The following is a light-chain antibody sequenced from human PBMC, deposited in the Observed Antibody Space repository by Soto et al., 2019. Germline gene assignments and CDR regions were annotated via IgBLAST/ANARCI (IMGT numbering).Light chain of an antibody. CDR3: AAWDDSLNGRV. Sequence: QSVLTQPPSASGPPGQRVTISCSGGSSNIGSNFVYWYQQLPGTAPKLLIYSNNQRPSGVPDRFSGSKSGTSASLAISGLQSEDEADYYCAAWDDSLNGRVFGGGTKLTVL. V-gene: IGLV1-44*01. CDR2: SNN. CDR1: SSNIGSNF. J-gene: IGLJ3*02.